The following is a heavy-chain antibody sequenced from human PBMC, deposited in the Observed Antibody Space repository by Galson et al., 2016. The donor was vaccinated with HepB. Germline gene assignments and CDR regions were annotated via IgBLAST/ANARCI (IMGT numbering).Heavy chain of an antibody. D-gene: IGHD6-19*01. Sequence: SLRLSCAASGFTFSDYSMSWVRQAPGKGLEWISYISSTSTAIYYADSVKGRFTASRDNARNSLYLQMSSLRAEDTAFYYCARDKDSSNWYFFGLWGLGTLVTVSS. CDR3: ARDKDSSNWYFFGL. V-gene: IGHV3-48*04. CDR2: ISSTSTAI. CDR1: GFTFSDYS. J-gene: IGHJ4*02.